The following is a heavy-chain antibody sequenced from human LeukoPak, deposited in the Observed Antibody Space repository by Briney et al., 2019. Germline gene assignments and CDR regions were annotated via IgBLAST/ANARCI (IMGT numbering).Heavy chain of an antibody. CDR1: GGSISSSSYY. Sequence: SETLSLTCTVSGGSISSSSYYWGWIRQPPGKGLEWIGSIYYSGSTYYNPSLKSRVTISVDTSKNQFSLKLSSVTAADTAVYYCARGVLGSGAFDIWGQGTMVTVSS. J-gene: IGHJ3*02. V-gene: IGHV4-39*07. CDR3: ARGVLGSGAFDI. CDR2: IYYSGST. D-gene: IGHD4/OR15-4a*01.